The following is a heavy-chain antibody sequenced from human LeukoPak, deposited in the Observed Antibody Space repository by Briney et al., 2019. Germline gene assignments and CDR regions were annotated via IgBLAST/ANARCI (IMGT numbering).Heavy chain of an antibody. CDR3: AREPTQSAYGTPYDDY. J-gene: IGHJ4*02. CDR2: ILTSGST. Sequence: SETLSLTCTVSGGFISIHYWSWIRQPAGKGLEWIGRILTSGSTDYNPSLKSRVAMSVDTSTNQFSLTLTSVTAADTAVYYCAREPTQSAYGTPYDDYWGQGILVTVSS. V-gene: IGHV4-4*07. D-gene: IGHD5-12*01. CDR1: GGFISIHY.